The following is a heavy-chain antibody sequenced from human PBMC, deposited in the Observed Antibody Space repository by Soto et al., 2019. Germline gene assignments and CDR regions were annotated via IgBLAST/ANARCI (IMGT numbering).Heavy chain of an antibody. CDR1: GFIFRSYT. V-gene: IGHV3-21*02. CDR3: AGSATAASDYYYYMDV. D-gene: IGHD3-10*01. CDR2: ISSSSGYI. J-gene: IGHJ6*03. Sequence: EVQLVESGGGLVKPGGSLRLSCAASGFIFRSYTMNWVRQAPGKGLEWVSSISSSSGYIFYADSVKGRFTISRDNAKNSLYLQMNSLRAEDTAVYYCAGSATAASDYYYYMDVWGKGTTVTVSS.